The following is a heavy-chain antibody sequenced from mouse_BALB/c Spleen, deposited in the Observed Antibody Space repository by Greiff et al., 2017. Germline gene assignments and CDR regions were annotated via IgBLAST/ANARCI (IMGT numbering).Heavy chain of an antibody. D-gene: IGHD2-4*01. CDR3: ARSGYDYGGDFDY. CDR1: GYSFTSYY. CDR2: IFPGSGNT. J-gene: IGHJ2*01. V-gene: IGHV1-66*01. Sequence: QVQLQQSGPELVKPGASVKISCKASGYSFTSYYIHWVKQRPGQGLEWIGWIFPGSGNTKYNEKFKGKATLTADTSSSTAYMQLSSLTSEDSAVYFCARSGYDYGGDFDYWGQGTTLTVSS.